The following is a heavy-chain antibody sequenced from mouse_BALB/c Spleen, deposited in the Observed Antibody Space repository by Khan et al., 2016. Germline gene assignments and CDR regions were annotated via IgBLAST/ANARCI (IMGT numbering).Heavy chain of an antibody. V-gene: IGHV3-2*02. CDR2: ISYSGST. CDR3: ARTLLRLYYFDY. CDR1: GYSITSDYA. J-gene: IGHJ2*01. D-gene: IGHD1-2*01. Sequence: EVQLQESGPGLVKPSQSLSLTCTVTGYSITSDYAWNWIRQFPVNKLEWMGYISYSGSTSYNPSLKSRISITRDTSKNQFFLQLNSVTTEDTATYYCARTLLRLYYFDYWGQGTTLTVSS.